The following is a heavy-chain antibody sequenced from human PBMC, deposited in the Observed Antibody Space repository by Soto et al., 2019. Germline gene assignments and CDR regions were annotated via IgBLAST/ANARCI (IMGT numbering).Heavy chain of an antibody. CDR2: IYYSGST. D-gene: IGHD5-18*01. J-gene: IGHJ6*02. CDR3: ARAAPVVTDV. CDR1: GGSISSGDYY. V-gene: IGHV4-30-4*01. Sequence: QVQLQESGPGLVKPSQTLSLTCTVSGGSISSGDYYWSWIRQPPGKGLEWIGYIYYSGSTYYNPSLKSRVPVSVDPSKNQSSLKLSSVTAADTAVSCSARAAPVVTDVWRQGPTVTASS.